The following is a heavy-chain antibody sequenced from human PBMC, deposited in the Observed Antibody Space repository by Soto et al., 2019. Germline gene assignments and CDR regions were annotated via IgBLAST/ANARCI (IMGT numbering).Heavy chain of an antibody. CDR2: ISGTGGST. Sequence: EVQILESGGDSVQPGGSLRLSCAISGFTFRSYAMSWVRQAPGKGLEWVSGISGTGGSTYYADSVKGRFTISRDNSKNTLYLQMNSLRAEDTALYYCARRAFGSSRSFDIWGQGTMVTVSS. V-gene: IGHV3-23*01. CDR3: ARRAFGSSRSFDI. CDR1: GFTFRSYA. D-gene: IGHD6-6*01. J-gene: IGHJ3*02.